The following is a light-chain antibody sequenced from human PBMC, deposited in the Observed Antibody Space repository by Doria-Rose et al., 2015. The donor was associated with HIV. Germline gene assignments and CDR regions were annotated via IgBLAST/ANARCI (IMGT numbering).Light chain of an antibody. V-gene: IGKV1-5*03. J-gene: IGKJ1*01. CDR2: KAS. CDR3: QQYNAYRT. Sequence: STLSASVGDRVTITCRASQSINNWLAWYQQRPGKAPTILIYKASTLESGVPSRFSGSGSGTEFTLTISSLQPEDIGTYYCQQYNAYRTFGQGTKVELK. CDR1: QSINNW.